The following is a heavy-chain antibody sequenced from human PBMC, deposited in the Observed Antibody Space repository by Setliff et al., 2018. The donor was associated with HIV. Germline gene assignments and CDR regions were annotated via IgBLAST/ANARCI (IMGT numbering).Heavy chain of an antibody. CDR1: DGSFSGYY. CDR3: ARLGIAAAGTFNWYFDL. CDR2: INHSGST. J-gene: IGHJ2*01. D-gene: IGHD6-13*01. Sequence: SETLSLTCAVYDGSFSGYYWSWIRQPPGKGLEWIGEINHSGSTNYNPSLKSRVTISVDTSKNQFSLKLSSVTAADTAVYYCARLGIAAAGTFNWYFDLWGRGTLVTVSS. V-gene: IGHV4-34*01.